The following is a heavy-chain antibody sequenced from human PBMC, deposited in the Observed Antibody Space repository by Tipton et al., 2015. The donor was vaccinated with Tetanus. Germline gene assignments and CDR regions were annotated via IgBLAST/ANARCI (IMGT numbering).Heavy chain of an antibody. Sequence: SLRLSCAASGFSFSVYSINWVRQAPGKGLEWVSSTSGTGKYIYYADSVKGRFTISRDNAKNSLSLEMNSLRADDTAVYYCARDHRPTSRGSESYYYYGLDVWGQGTTVTVSS. J-gene: IGHJ6*02. CDR3: ARDHRPTSRGSESYYYYGLDV. CDR2: TSGTGKYI. CDR1: GFSFSVYS. D-gene: IGHD3-10*01. V-gene: IGHV3-21*06.